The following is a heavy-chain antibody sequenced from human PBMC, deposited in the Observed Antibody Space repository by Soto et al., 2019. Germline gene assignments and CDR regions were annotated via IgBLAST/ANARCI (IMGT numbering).Heavy chain of an antibody. D-gene: IGHD3-10*01. Sequence: QVQLQESGPGLVKPSETLSLTCTVSGGSINDYYWSWIRQPPGEGLGWVGYTFSSGSTNYNPSLTSRVTISVDTSGNRLSRTLRSVTAADTAVYYCARQPYRSGAYYFDYWGPGTLVTVSP. V-gene: IGHV4-59*08. CDR1: GGSINDYY. CDR2: TFSSGST. CDR3: ARQPYRSGAYYFDY. J-gene: IGHJ4*02.